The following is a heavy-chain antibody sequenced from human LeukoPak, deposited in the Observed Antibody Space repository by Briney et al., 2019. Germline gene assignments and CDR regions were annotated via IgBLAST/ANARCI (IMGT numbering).Heavy chain of an antibody. CDR3: AAPGTITVVRGVIITTSLDY. D-gene: IGHD3-10*01. CDR2: IYHTGNT. Sequence: PSETLSLTCTVSGVSISTGTYYWSWVRQPPGKGLEWLGYIYHTGNTYYNPSLKSRVTISVDTSKNQFSLKLTSVTAADTAVYYCAAPGTITVVRGVIITTSLDYWGQGTLVTVSS. V-gene: IGHV4-30-2*01. CDR1: GVSISTGTYY. J-gene: IGHJ4*02.